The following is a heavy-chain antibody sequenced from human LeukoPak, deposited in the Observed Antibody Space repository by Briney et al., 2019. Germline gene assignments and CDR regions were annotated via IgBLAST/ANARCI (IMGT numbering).Heavy chain of an antibody. CDR1: GGTFSSYA. CDR3: ARAPSHTPDY. V-gene: IGHV1-69*04. Sequence: SVKVSCKASGGTFSSYAISWVRQAPGQGLEWMGRIIPILGIANYAQRFQGRVTITADKSTSTAYMELSSLRSEDTAVYYCARAPSHTPDYWGQGTLVTVSS. J-gene: IGHJ4*02. CDR2: IIPILGIA.